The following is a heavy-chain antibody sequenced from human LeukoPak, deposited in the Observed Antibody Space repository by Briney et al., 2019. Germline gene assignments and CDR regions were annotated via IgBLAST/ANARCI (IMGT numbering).Heavy chain of an antibody. V-gene: IGHV1-69*01. D-gene: IGHD4-23*01. CDR2: IIPIFGTA. CDR3: ARSTVVTLYYYYYYYMDV. J-gene: IGHJ6*03. Sequence: SVKVSRKASGGTFSSYAISWVRQAPGQGLEWMGGIIPIFGTANYAQKFQGRVTITADESTSTAYMELSSLRSEDTAVYYCARSTVVTLYYYYYYYMDVWGKGTTVTVSS. CDR1: GGTFSSYA.